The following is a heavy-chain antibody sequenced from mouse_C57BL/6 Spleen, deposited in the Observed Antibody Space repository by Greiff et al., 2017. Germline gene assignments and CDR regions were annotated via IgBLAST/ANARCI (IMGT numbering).Heavy chain of an antibody. D-gene: IGHD1-1*01. CDR3: ARVHGSSYDYAMDY. CDR1: GFTFSSYA. Sequence: EVQGVESGGGLVKPGGSLKLSCAASGFTFSSYAMSWVRQTPEKRLEWVATISDGGSYTYYPDNVKGRFTISRDNAKNNLYLQMSHLKSEDTAMXYCARVHGSSYDYAMDYWGQGTSVTVSS. V-gene: IGHV5-4*01. CDR2: ISDGGSYT. J-gene: IGHJ4*01.